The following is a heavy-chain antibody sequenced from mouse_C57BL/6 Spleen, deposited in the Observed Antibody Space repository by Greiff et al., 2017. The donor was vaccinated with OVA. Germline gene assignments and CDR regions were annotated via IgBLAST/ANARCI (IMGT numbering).Heavy chain of an antibody. D-gene: IGHD1-1*01. Sequence: QVQLQQPGAELVKPGASVKLSCKASGYTFTSYWMQWVKQRPGQGLEWIGEIDPSDSYTNYNQKFKGKATLTVDTSSSTAYMQLSSLTSEDSAVYYCAKSYYTVVLWYFDVWGTGTTVTVSS. CDR1: GYTFTSYW. CDR2: IDPSDSYT. J-gene: IGHJ1*03. V-gene: IGHV1-50*01. CDR3: AKSYYTVVLWYFDV.